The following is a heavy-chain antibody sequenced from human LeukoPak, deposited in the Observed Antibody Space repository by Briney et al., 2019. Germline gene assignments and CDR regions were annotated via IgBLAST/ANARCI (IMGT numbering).Heavy chain of an antibody. CDR1: GFTFSNAW. J-gene: IGHJ4*02. CDR2: INHSGST. Sequence: GSLRLSCATSGFTFSNAWMNWVRQPPGKGLEWIGEINHSGSTNYNPSLKSRVTISVDTSKNQFSLKLSSVTAADTAVYYCARLPVRNRYCSSTSCPPLDYWGQGTLVTVSS. D-gene: IGHD2-2*01. V-gene: IGHV4-34*01. CDR3: ARLPVRNRYCSSTSCPPLDY.